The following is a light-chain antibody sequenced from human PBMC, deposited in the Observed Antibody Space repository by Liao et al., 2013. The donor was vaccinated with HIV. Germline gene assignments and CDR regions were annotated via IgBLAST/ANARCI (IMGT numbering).Light chain of an antibody. CDR1: RLGEKY. Sequence: SFELTQPPSVSVSPGQAATITCSGDRLGEKYVSWYQQKPGQSPVLILYQDTNRPSGIPERFSGSNSGNTATLTISETQALDEADYFCQTWDTNSWVFGGGTKLTVL. J-gene: IGLJ3*02. CDR2: QDT. CDR3: QTWDTNSWV. V-gene: IGLV3-1*01.